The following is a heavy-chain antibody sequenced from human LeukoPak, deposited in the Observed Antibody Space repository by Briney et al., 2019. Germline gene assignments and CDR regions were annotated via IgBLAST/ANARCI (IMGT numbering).Heavy chain of an antibody. CDR3: ARARGDIVVVPAAIWCDP. V-gene: IGHV1-2*02. Sequence: SLKVSCEASGYTFTRYYMHLVRQAPGQGLEWLGWIKPNNGGTNYAQKFHGRVTLTRDTSISTAYMELSRLRSDDTAVYYCARARGDIVVVPAAIWCDPWGQGTPVTVSS. D-gene: IGHD2-2*01. CDR2: IKPNNGGT. CDR1: GYTFTRYY. J-gene: IGHJ5*02.